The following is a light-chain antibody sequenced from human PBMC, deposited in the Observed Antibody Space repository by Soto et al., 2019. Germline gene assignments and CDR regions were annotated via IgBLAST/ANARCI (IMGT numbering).Light chain of an antibody. CDR2: EVS. V-gene: IGLV2-23*02. J-gene: IGLJ1*01. Sequence: QSVLTQAASGSGSPGQSITISCTGTSSDVGSYNLVSWYQQHPGKAPKLMIYEVSKRPSGVSNRFSGSKSGNTASLTISGLQAEDEADYYCCSYAGSSTFEVFGTGTKVTVL. CDR3: CSYAGSSTFEV. CDR1: SSDVGSYNL.